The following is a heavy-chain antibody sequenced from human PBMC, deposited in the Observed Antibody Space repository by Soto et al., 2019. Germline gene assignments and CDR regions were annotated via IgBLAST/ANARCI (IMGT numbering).Heavy chain of an antibody. CDR3: ARLSEYYYDSSGYYHFDY. Sequence: PSETLSLTCTVSCGSISSGDYYWSWIRQPPGKGLEWIGYIYYSGSTYYNPSLKSRLTISVDTSKNQFSLKLSSVTAADTAVYFCARLSEYYYDSSGYYHFDYWGQGTLVTVSS. CDR1: CGSISSGDYY. D-gene: IGHD3-22*01. V-gene: IGHV4-30-4*01. J-gene: IGHJ4*02. CDR2: IYYSGST.